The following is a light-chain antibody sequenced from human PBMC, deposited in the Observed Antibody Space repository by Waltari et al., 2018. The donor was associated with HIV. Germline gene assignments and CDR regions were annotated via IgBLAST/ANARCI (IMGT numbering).Light chain of an antibody. CDR2: EVS. J-gene: IGLJ2*01. Sequence: QSALTQPRSVSGSPGQAVTIPCTGTSSDVGGYNYVSWYQQHQGKAPKLSVSEVSQRPSGVPDRFSGSKSANTASLTISGLQAEDEADYYCCSYAGSYTYVLFGGGTQLTVL. CDR1: SSDVGGYNY. V-gene: IGLV2-11*01. CDR3: CSYAGSYTYVL.